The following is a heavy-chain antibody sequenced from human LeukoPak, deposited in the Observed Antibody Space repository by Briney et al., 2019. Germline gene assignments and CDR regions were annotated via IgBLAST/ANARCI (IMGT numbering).Heavy chain of an antibody. CDR1: GFTFSSYE. Sequence: GGSLRLSCAASGFTFSSYEMNWVRQAPGKGLEWVSYISSSGSTIYYADSVKGRFTISRDNAKNSLYLQMSSLRAEDTAVYYCARYCSGGSCYHGPQYFDYWGQGTLVTVSS. V-gene: IGHV3-48*03. CDR2: ISSSGSTI. D-gene: IGHD2-15*01. J-gene: IGHJ4*02. CDR3: ARYCSGGSCYHGPQYFDY.